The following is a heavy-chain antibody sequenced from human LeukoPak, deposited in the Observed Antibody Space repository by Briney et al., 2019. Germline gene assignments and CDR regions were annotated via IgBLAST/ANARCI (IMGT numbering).Heavy chain of an antibody. CDR3: ARGMPQLYHFDS. Sequence: SETLSLTCAVSGGSISSYYWSWIRQPPGKGLEWIGYIYYSGSTNYNPSLKSRVTISVDTSKNQFSLKLLSVTAADTAVYYCARGMPQLYHFDSWGRGTLVTVSS. J-gene: IGHJ4*02. V-gene: IGHV4-59*01. D-gene: IGHD6-13*01. CDR1: GGSISSYY. CDR2: IYYSGST.